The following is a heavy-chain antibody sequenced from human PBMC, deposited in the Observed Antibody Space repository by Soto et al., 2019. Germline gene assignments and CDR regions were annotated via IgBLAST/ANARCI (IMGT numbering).Heavy chain of an antibody. CDR1: GFSFISYS. CDR3: ARGPLGSSYDY. CDR2: IDSSSNYI. D-gene: IGHD6-6*01. Sequence: GGSLRLSCAASGFSFISYSMDWVRQAPGKGLEWVSSIDSSSNYIYYADSMKGRFTISRDNVKNSLYLKMNSLRAEDTAVYYCARGPLGSSYDYWGQGTLVTVSS. J-gene: IGHJ4*02. V-gene: IGHV3-21*01.